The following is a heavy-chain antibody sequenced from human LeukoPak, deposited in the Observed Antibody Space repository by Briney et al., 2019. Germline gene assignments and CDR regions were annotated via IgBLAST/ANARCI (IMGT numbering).Heavy chain of an antibody. CDR3: AQGDSSSWYYYYGMDV. Sequence: GRSLRLSCAASGFTFSSYGMHWVRQAPGKGLKWVAVISYDGSNKYYADSVKGRFTISRDNSKNTLYRQMNSLRAEDTAVYYCAQGDSSSWYYYYGMDVWGQGTTVTVSS. CDR1: GFTFSSYG. CDR2: ISYDGSNK. D-gene: IGHD6-13*01. J-gene: IGHJ6*02. V-gene: IGHV3-30*18.